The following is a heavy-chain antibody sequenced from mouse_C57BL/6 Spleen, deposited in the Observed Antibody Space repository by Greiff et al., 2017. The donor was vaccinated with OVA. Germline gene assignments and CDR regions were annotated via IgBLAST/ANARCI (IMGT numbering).Heavy chain of an antibody. V-gene: IGHV1-5*01. CDR1: GYTFTSYW. J-gene: IGHJ1*03. CDR3: TRCGLRRSYWYFDV. Sequence: EVQLQQSGTVLARPGASVKMSCKPSGYTFTSYWMHWVKQRPGQGLEWIGGIYPGNSDTSYNQKFKGKAKLTAVTSASTAYMELSSLTNEDSAVYYCTRCGLRRSYWYFDVWGTGTTVTVSS. D-gene: IGHD2-4*01. CDR2: IYPGNSDT.